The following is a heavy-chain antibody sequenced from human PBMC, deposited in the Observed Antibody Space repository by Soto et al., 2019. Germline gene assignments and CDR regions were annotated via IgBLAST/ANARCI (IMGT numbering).Heavy chain of an antibody. V-gene: IGHV4-31*03. Sequence: QVQLQESGPGLVKPSQTLSLTCTVSGGSITSGGYYWNWIRQHPGKGLEWIGYIYYSGSTYYNPSLKSRVTISADTSKNQFSQKLSSVTAADTAVYYCAREGGYCSGGGCYRTPHWGQGTLVTVSS. CDR1: GGSITSGGYY. CDR3: AREGGYCSGGGCYRTPH. D-gene: IGHD2-15*01. CDR2: IYYSGST. J-gene: IGHJ4*02.